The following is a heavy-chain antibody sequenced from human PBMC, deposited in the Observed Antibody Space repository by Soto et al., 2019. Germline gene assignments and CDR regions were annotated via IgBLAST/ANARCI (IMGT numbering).Heavy chain of an antibody. CDR1: GYTFTSYG. CDR2: ISAYNGNT. V-gene: IGHV1-18*01. D-gene: IGHD3-10*01. J-gene: IGHJ6*02. Sequence: ASVKVSCKASGYTFTSYGISWVRQAPGQGLEWMGWISAYNGNTNYAQKLQGRVTMTTDTSTSTAYMELRSLRSDDTAVYYCARARRPRGGGGPFYYVMDVWGQGTTVTVSS. CDR3: ARARRPRGGGGPFYYVMDV.